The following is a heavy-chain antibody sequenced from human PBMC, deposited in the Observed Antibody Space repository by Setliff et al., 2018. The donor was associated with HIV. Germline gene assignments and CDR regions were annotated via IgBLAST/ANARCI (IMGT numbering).Heavy chain of an antibody. CDR3: ASPGGYCSSTSCHSFDY. Sequence: PSETLSLTCAVYGGSFSGFYWNWIRQPPGKGLEWIGTIYYSGNSFYNPSLKSRVTISVDTSKNQFSLKLRSVTAADTALYYCASPGGYCSSTSCHSFDYWGQGTLVTVSS. D-gene: IGHD2-2*01. J-gene: IGHJ4*02. CDR1: GGSFSGFY. CDR2: IYYSGNS. V-gene: IGHV4-34*01.